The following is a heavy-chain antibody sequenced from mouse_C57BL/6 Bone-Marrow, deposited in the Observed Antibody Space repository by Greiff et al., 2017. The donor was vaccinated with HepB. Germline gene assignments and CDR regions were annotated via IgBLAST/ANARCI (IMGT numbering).Heavy chain of an antibody. CDR3: ARCDYDGFAY. CDR1: GYTFTDYY. D-gene: IGHD2-4*01. J-gene: IGHJ3*01. V-gene: IGHV1-26*01. Sequence: VQLKQSGPELVKPGASVKISCKASGYTFTDYYMNWVKQSHGKSLEWIGDINPNNGGTSYNQKFKGKATLTVDKSSSTAYMELRSLTSEDSAVYYCARCDYDGFAYWGQGTLVTVSA. CDR2: INPNNGGT.